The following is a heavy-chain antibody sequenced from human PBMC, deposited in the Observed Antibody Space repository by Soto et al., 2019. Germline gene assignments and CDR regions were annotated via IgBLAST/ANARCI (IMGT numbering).Heavy chain of an antibody. CDR1: GFTFSTYW. J-gene: IGHJ3*02. V-gene: IGHV3-74*01. CDR3: TRAAAPGGAFDI. Sequence: EVQLVESGGGLVQPGGSLRLSCAASGFTFSTYWMHWVRQAPGKGLVWVSRINSDGSSPTYADSVKGRFTISRDNAKNPVYLQMNSLRIEETAVYYCTRAAAPGGAFDIWGQGTMVTVSS. D-gene: IGHD6-25*01. CDR2: INSDGSSP.